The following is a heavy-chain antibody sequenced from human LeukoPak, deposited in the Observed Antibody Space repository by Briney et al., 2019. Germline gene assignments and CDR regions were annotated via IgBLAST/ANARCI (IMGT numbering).Heavy chain of an antibody. V-gene: IGHV4-39*07. CDR1: GGSISTSSYY. CDR2: IYYSGST. CDR3: ARGPPHLWAGTTRFDY. D-gene: IGHD1-1*01. Sequence: SETLSLTCTVSGGSISTSSYYWGWIRQPPGKGLEWVGSIYYSGSTYYNPSLKSRVTISVDTSKNQFSLKLSSVTAADTAVYYCARGPPHLWAGTTRFDYWGQGTLVTVSS. J-gene: IGHJ4*02.